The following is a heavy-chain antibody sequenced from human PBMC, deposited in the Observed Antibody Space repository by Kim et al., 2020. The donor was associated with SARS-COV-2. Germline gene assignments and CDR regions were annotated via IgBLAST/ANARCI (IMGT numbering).Heavy chain of an antibody. CDR3: ARDLTMVRGVFDF. D-gene: IGHD3-10*01. J-gene: IGHJ4*02. Sequence: GGSLRLSCAASGFTFSSYGMHWVRQAPGKGLEWVAVISYDGSNKYYADSVKGRFTISRDNSKNTLYLQMNSLRAEATAVYYCARDLTMVRGVFDFWGQGT. CDR2: ISYDGSNK. V-gene: IGHV3-33*05. CDR1: GFTFSSYG.